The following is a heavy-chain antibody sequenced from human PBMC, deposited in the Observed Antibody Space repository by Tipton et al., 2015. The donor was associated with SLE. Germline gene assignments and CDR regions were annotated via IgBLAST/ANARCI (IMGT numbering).Heavy chain of an antibody. CDR3: AKIRTKGAATGYYEH. CDR1: GFTFSSFT. V-gene: IGHV3-23*01. J-gene: IGHJ1*01. D-gene: IGHD1/OR15-1a*01. Sequence: SLRLSCAASGFTFSSFTMTWVRQAPGMGLEWVSAITSGGGTTSYADSVKGRFTTSRDNSKNTLFLQMSSLRAEDAAVYYCAKIRTKGAATGYYEHWGQGTLVTVS. CDR2: ITSGGGTT.